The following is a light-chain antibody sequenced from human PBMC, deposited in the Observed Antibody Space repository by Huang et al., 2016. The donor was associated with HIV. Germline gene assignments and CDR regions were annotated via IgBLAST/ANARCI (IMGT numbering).Light chain of an antibody. J-gene: IGKJ2*01. CDR3: MQGTHWPL. CDR2: KVS. Sequence: DVVMTQSPLSLPVTLGQPASISCRSSQSLVHSDGNTYLNWFQQRQGQSPRRLIYKVSNRDSGVPDRFSGSGSGTDFTLKISRVEAEDVGVYYCMQGTHWPLFGQGTKLEIK. CDR1: QSLVHSDGNTY. V-gene: IGKV2-30*02.